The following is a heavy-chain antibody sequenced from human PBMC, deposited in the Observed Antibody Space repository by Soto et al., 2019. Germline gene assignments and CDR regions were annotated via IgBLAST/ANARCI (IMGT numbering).Heavy chain of an antibody. CDR1: GGSTSSYY. Sequence: SETLSLTCTVSGGSTSSYYWSWIRQPPGKGLEWIGYISNSGSTNYNPSLRSRVTISVDTSKNQFSLKLSSVTAADTAVYYCARDFYGSGSYKDYYYYYMDAWGKGTTVTVSS. CDR2: ISNSGST. V-gene: IGHV4-59*01. D-gene: IGHD3-10*01. J-gene: IGHJ6*03. CDR3: ARDFYGSGSYKDYYYYYMDA.